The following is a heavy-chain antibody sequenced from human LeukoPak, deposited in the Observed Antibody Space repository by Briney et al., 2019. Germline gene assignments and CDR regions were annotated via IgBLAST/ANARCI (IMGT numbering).Heavy chain of an antibody. Sequence: GGSLRLSCAASAFTFSSYSMNWVRQAPGKGLEWVSSISSSSSYIYYADSVKGRFTISTDSAKNSLYLQMNSLRAEDTAVYYCARDYYDSSGYYEQDYFDYWGQGTLVTVSS. J-gene: IGHJ4*02. CDR3: ARDYYDSSGYYEQDYFDY. CDR2: ISSSSSYI. D-gene: IGHD3-22*01. V-gene: IGHV3-21*01. CDR1: AFTFSSYS.